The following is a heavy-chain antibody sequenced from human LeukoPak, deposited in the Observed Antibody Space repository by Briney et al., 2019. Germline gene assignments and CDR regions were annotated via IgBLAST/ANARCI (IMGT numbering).Heavy chain of an antibody. Sequence: LGESLKISCRYSGYSFASYWFGWVRHMPGKGLEWIGVVYPGDSDTRYSPSFEGQVTISGDKSTSSAFPQWRSLRASDTAMYYCARRSYEGSTSAFDIWGQGTMVIVSA. V-gene: IGHV5-51*01. CDR2: VYPGDSDT. CDR3: ARRSYEGSTSAFDI. D-gene: IGHD2/OR15-2a*01. J-gene: IGHJ3*02. CDR1: GYSFASYW.